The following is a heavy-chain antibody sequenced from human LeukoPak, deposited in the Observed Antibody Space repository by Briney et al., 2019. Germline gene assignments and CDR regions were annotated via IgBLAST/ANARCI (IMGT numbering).Heavy chain of an antibody. Sequence: GGSLRLSCAASGFTFSSYAMSWVRQAPGKGLEWVSAITSSGGSTYYADSVKGRFTISRDNSKNTLHLQMNSLRVEDTAVYYCAKAPRRFGEFTYWGQGTLVTVSS. CDR3: AKAPRRFGEFTY. J-gene: IGHJ4*02. CDR2: ITSSGGST. D-gene: IGHD3-10*01. CDR1: GFTFSSYA. V-gene: IGHV3-23*01.